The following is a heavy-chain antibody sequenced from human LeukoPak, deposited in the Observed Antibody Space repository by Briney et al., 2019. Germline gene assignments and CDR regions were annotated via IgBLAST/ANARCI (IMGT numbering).Heavy chain of an antibody. V-gene: IGHV1-18*01. J-gene: IGHJ4*02. CDR1: GGTFSSYA. D-gene: IGHD3-3*01. CDR3: ASMSGYYPSYYFDY. CDR2: ISAYNGNI. Sequence: VSVKVSCKASGGTFSSYAITWVRQAPGQGLEWLGWISAYNGNIDYAQKLQGRVTLTTDTSTSTAYMEVRSLRSDDTAVYYCASMSGYYPSYYFDYWGQGTLVTVSS.